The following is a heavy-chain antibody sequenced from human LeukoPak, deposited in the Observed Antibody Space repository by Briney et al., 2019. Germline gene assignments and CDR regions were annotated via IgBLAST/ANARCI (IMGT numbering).Heavy chain of an antibody. CDR3: ARHYYDSSGYLYYFDY. J-gene: IGHJ4*02. D-gene: IGHD3-22*01. Sequence: AGGSLRLSCAASGFTFSRYWMSWVRQAPGKGLEWVANIKQDGSEKYYVDSVKGRFTISRDNAKNSLYLQMNSLRAEDTAVYYCARHYYDSSGYLYYFDYWGQGTLVTVSS. CDR2: IKQDGSEK. CDR1: GFTFSRYW. V-gene: IGHV3-7*01.